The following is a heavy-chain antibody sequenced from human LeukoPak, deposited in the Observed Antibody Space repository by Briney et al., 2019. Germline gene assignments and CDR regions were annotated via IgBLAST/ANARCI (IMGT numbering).Heavy chain of an antibody. D-gene: IGHD4-17*01. Sequence: ASVKVSFKASGYTFTGYYMHWVRQAPGQGLEWMGWINPNSGGTNYAQKFQGRVTMTRDTSISTAYMELSRLRSDDTAVYYCARETTVTTDLDYWGQGTLVTVSS. V-gene: IGHV1-2*02. CDR1: GYTFTGYY. CDR2: INPNSGGT. CDR3: ARETTVTTDLDY. J-gene: IGHJ4*02.